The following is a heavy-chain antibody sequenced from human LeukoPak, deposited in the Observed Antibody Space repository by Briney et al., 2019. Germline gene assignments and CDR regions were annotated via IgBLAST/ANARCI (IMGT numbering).Heavy chain of an antibody. Sequence: PSETLSLTCTVSGGSISSYYWSWIRQPPGKGLEWIGRIYTSGSTNYNPSLKSRVTISVDTSKNQFSLKLSSVTAADTAVYYCARSYYDILTGYRSGEFDYWGQGTLVTVSS. D-gene: IGHD3-9*01. J-gene: IGHJ4*02. CDR1: GGSISSYY. CDR2: IYTSGST. CDR3: ARSYYDILTGYRSGEFDY. V-gene: IGHV4-4*08.